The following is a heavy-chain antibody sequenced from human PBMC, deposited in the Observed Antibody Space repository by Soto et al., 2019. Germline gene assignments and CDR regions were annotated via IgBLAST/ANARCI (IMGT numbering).Heavy chain of an antibody. CDR3: AREDSSGWEHVAFDI. D-gene: IGHD6-19*01. J-gene: IGHJ3*02. CDR2: INAGNGNT. V-gene: IGHV1-3*01. Sequence: GASVKVSCKASGYSFSTNAMNWVRQAPGQRLEWMGRINAGNGNTEYSQKFQGRVTITRDTSASTAYMELSSLRSEDTAVYYCAREDSSGWEHVAFDIWGQGTMVTVSS. CDR1: GYSFSTNA.